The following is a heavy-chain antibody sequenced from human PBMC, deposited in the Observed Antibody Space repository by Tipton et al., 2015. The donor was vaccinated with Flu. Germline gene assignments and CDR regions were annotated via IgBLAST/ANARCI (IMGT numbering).Heavy chain of an antibody. CDR2: IYPDDSDT. V-gene: IGHV5-51*01. CDR3: VRHPYCTDGVCPPGYWYFEL. Sequence: QLVQSGAEVKKAGESLKIPCKGSGYSFTNYWIGWVRQMPGKGLEWMGIIYPDDSDTRYSPSFQGQVTISVDKSISTIYLQWSSLKASDTAMYYCVRHPYCTDGVCPPGYWYFELWGRGTLVTVSS. J-gene: IGHJ2*01. CDR1: GYSFTNYW. D-gene: IGHD2-8*01.